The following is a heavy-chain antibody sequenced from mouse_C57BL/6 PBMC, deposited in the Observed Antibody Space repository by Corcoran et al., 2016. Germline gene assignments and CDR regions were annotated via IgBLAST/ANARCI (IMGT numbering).Heavy chain of an antibody. CDR2: IYPGSGNT. CDR1: GYTFTDYN. J-gene: IGHJ3*01. V-gene: IGHV1-76*01. CDR3: ARWAGKVFAY. D-gene: IGHD3-3*01. Sequence: VQLQQSGPELVKPGASVKIPCKASGYTFTDYNMDWVKQRPGQGLEWIARIYPGSGNTYYNEKFKGKATLTAEKSSSTAYMQLSSLTSEDSAVYFCARWAGKVFAYWGQGTLVTVSA.